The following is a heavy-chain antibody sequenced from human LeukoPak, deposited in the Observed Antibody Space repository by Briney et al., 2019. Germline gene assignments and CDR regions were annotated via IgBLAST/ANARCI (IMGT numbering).Heavy chain of an antibody. CDR1: GFTFGDYA. CDR2: IRSKAYGGTT. CDR3: TRVVLVPAAMHNWFDP. V-gene: IGHV3-49*03. D-gene: IGHD2-2*01. J-gene: IGHJ5*02. Sequence: PGGSLRLSCTASGFTFGDYAMSWFRQAPGKGLEWVGFIRSKAYGGTTEYAASVEGRFTISRDDSKSIAYLQMNSLKTEDTAVYYCTRVVLVPAAMHNWFDPWGQGTLVTASS.